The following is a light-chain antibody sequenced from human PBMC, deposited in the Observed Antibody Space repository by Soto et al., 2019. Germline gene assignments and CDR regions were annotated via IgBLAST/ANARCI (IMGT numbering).Light chain of an antibody. CDR3: QHYDSYSEA. J-gene: IGKJ1*01. CDR1: QTIISW. Sequence: DIQMTQSPSTLSGSVGDRVTITCRASQTIISWLAWYQQKPRKAPKLLIYKASTLKSGVPSRFSGSGSGTEFTLTISSLQPDDFATYYCQHYDSYSEAFGQGTKVAIK. V-gene: IGKV1-5*03. CDR2: KAS.